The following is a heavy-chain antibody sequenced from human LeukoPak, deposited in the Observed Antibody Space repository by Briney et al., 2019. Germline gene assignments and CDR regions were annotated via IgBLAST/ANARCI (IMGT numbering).Heavy chain of an antibody. CDR1: GGSFSGYY. D-gene: IGHD4-23*01. V-gene: IGHV4-34*01. CDR2: INHSGST. Sequence: PSETLSLTCAVYGGSFSGYYCSWIRQPPGKGLEWIGEINHSGSTNFNPSLKSRVTISLDTSKNQFSLKLSSVTAADTAVYYCARGLLWKYWYFDLWGRGTLVTVSS. CDR3: ARGLLWKYWYFDL. J-gene: IGHJ2*01.